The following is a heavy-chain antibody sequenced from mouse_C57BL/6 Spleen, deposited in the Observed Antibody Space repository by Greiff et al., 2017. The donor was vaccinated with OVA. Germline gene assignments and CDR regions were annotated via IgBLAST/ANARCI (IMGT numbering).Heavy chain of an antibody. D-gene: IGHD4-1*01. CDR3: AIHWDGYFDY. J-gene: IGHJ2*01. CDR1: GYTFTDYN. CDR2: INPNNGGT. Sequence: VQLKESGPELVKPGASVKMSCKASGYTFTDYNMHWVKQSHGKSLEWIGYINPNNGGTSYNQKFKGKATLTVNKSSSTAYMELRSLTSEDSAVYYCAIHWDGYFDYWGQGTTLTVSS. V-gene: IGHV1-22*01.